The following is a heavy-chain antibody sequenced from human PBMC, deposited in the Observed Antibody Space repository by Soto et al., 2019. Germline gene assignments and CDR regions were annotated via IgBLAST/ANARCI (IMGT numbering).Heavy chain of an antibody. CDR2: IYSGGNT. V-gene: IGHV3-66*01. J-gene: IGHJ4*02. CDR3: ASDQAAAAGALDS. Sequence: GGSLRLSCAASGFTVSATYRSWVRKAPGKGLEWVSVIYSGGNTYYRDSVKGRFTISRDNSKNTLHLQMNSLRVEDTAVYFCASDQAAAAGALDSWGQGILVTVSS. CDR1: GFTVSATY. D-gene: IGHD6-13*01.